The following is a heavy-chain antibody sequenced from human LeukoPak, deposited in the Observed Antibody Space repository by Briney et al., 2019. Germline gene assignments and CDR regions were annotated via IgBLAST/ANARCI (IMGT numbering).Heavy chain of an antibody. CDR3: ARGQNYYGSGSQTFDI. CDR2: INWNGGST. V-gene: IGHV3-20*04. D-gene: IGHD3-10*01. CDR1: GFTFNDYG. J-gene: IGHJ3*02. Sequence: PGGSLRLSCEASGFTFNDYGMSWVRQAPGKGLEWVSGINWNGGSTDYADSVKGRFTISRDNAKNSLYLQVSSLRAEDTAWYYCARGQNYYGSGSQTFDIWGQGTMVTVSS.